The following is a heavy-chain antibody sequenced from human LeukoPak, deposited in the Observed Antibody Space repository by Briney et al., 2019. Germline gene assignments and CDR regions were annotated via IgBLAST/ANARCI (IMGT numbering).Heavy chain of an antibody. J-gene: IGHJ3*02. D-gene: IGHD3-10*01. Sequence: ASVKVSCKASGYTFTGYYMHWVRQAPGQGLEWMGWINPNSGGTNYAQKFQGRVTMTRDTSISTAYMELSRLRSDDAAVYYCNVGSLNYHGSGSYYSDAFDIWGQGTMVTVSS. CDR3: NVGSLNYHGSGSYYSDAFDI. V-gene: IGHV1-2*02. CDR1: GYTFTGYY. CDR2: INPNSGGT.